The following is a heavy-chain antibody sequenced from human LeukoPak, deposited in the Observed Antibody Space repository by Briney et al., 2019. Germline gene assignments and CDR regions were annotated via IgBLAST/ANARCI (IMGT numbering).Heavy chain of an antibody. Sequence: SETLPLTCTVSGGSISSYYWSWIRQPPGKGLEWVGYIYYSGSTNYNPSLKSRVTISVDTSKNQFSLKLSSVTAADTAVYYCARATYDILTGATPMDVWGQGTTVTVSS. CDR1: GGSISSYY. V-gene: IGHV4-59*01. J-gene: IGHJ6*02. CDR3: ARATYDILTGATPMDV. CDR2: IYYSGST. D-gene: IGHD3-9*01.